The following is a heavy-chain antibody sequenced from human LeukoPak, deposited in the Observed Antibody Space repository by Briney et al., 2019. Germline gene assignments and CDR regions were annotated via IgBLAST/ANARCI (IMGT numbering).Heavy chain of an antibody. V-gene: IGHV3-7*01. CDR1: GFTFSNYW. D-gene: IGHD6-13*01. CDR2: IKEHGNEK. Sequence: GGSLRLSCAASGFTFSNYWMTWVRQAPGKGLEWVANIKEHGNEKYYVDSVKGRFTISRDNAKNSVYLEMNSLRAEDTAVYYRARPDLSNTWYFFEHWGQGTLVTVSS. CDR3: ARPDLSNTWYFFEH. J-gene: IGHJ4*02.